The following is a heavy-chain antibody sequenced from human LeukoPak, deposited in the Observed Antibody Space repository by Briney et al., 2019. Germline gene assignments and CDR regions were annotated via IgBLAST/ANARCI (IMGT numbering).Heavy chain of an antibody. CDR3: TTTDYDILTGQYYFDY. D-gene: IGHD3-9*01. V-gene: IGHV3-23*01. CDR2: ISGSGGST. CDR1: GFTFSSYA. J-gene: IGHJ4*02. Sequence: GGSLRLSCAASGFTFSSYAMSWVRQAPGKGLEWVSAISGSGGSTYYADSVKGRFTISRDNSKNTPYLQMNSLKTEDTAVYYCTTTDYDILTGQYYFDYWGQGTLVTVSS.